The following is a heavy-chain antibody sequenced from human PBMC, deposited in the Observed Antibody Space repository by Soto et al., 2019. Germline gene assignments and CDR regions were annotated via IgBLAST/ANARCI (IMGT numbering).Heavy chain of an antibody. CDR1: GFTFSDAW. Sequence: GGFLRLSCAASGFTFSDAWINWVRQAPEKGLEWVGRIKSKIDGGTTDFAAPVKGRFAISRDDSRDMVYMEMYSLKTDDTAVYYCTTDSLFTGQLVRMDNWGHGTLVTVSS. D-gene: IGHD3-9*01. CDR3: TTDSLFTGQLVRMDN. V-gene: IGHV3-15*07. J-gene: IGHJ4*01. CDR2: IKSKIDGGTT.